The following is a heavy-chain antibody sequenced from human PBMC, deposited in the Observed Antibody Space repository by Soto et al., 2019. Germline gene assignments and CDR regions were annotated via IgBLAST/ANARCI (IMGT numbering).Heavy chain of an antibody. V-gene: IGHV3-7*01. Sequence: PGGSLRLSCAASGFTLSSYWMTWVRQAPGKGLEWVANIKTDGSDKYYVDSVKGRFTMSRDNAKNSLYLQMNGLRDEDTAVYYWAREDGSGWVNYFDCGGKETLATVPS. CDR2: IKTDGSDK. J-gene: IGHJ4*02. CDR3: AREDGSGWVNYFDC. CDR1: GFTLSSYW. D-gene: IGHD6-19*01.